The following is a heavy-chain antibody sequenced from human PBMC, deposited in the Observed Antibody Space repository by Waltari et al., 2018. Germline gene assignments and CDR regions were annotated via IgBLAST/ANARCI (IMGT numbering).Heavy chain of an antibody. CDR2: INHSGGT. V-gene: IGHV4-34*01. J-gene: IGHJ4*02. CDR3: ARGRLREIDY. Sequence: QVQLQQWGAGLLKPSETLSLTCAVYGGSFSGYYWSWIRQPPGKGLEWIGEINHSGGTIYSASLKSRVTISVDTSKNQFSLKLSSVTAADTTVYYCARGRLREIDYGGQGTLVTVSS. CDR1: GGSFSGYY.